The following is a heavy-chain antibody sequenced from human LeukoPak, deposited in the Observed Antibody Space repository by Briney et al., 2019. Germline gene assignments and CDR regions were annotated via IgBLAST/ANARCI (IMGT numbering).Heavy chain of an antibody. CDR3: SRKYHDILTGYYHTWFDR. CDR2: IYHCGST. J-gene: IGHJ5*02. V-gene: IGHV4-38-2*01. D-gene: IGHD3-9*01. CDR1: GYSISSGYY. Sequence: PAETLTLTCAVSGYSISSGYYWGWLRPPPGKGLEGTGMIYHCGSTYYKPSLKRRLTISRDTSKNQFSLKLSSVSAADTALYYCSRKYHDILTGYYHTWFDRCGEGSLVADSP.